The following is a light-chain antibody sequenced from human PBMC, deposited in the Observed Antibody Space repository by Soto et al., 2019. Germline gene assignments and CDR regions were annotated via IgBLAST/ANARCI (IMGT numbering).Light chain of an antibody. CDR3: QQYKSSILT. CDR2: RAS. CDR1: QSISSW. J-gene: IGKJ3*01. V-gene: IGKV1-5*03. Sequence: DIQMTQSPSTLSASVGDRVTITCRASQSISSWLAWYQQKPGKAPKLLIYRASNLESGVTSRFTGSGSGTEFTLTISSLQPDDFATYYCQQYKSSILTFGPGTKVDIK.